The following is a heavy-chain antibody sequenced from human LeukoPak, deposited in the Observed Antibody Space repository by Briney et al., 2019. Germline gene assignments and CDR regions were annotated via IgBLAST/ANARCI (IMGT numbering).Heavy chain of an antibody. CDR2: ISGSDGST. J-gene: IGHJ4*02. D-gene: IGHD6-13*01. CDR1: GFTFSSYA. V-gene: IGHV3-23*01. Sequence: SGGSLRLSCAASGFTFSSYAMSWVRQAPGKGLEWVSAISGSDGSTYYADSVKGRFTISRDNSKNTLYLQMNSLRAEDTAVYYCAKDRIAAAGTDYWGQGTLVTVSS. CDR3: AKDRIAAAGTDY.